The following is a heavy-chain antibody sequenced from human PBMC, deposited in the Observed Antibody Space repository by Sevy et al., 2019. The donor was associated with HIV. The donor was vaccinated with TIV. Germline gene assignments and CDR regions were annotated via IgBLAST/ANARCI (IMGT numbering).Heavy chain of an antibody. J-gene: IGHJ4*02. CDR2: IKQDGSQR. V-gene: IGHV3-7*01. CDR1: EFNFGIYW. CDR3: ASQAPYLEN. D-gene: IGHD6-6*01. Sequence: GGSLRLSCAASEFNFGIYWMSWVRQAPGKGLEYVANIKQDGSQRYYVDSVRGRFTISRDNAENSLFLEMNSLRDEDTAVYYCASQAPYLENGGQGTQVTVSS.